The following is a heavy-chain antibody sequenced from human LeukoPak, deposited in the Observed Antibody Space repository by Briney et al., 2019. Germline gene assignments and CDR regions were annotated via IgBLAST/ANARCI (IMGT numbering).Heavy chain of an antibody. Sequence: GESLKISCKTAGFTFTTYWSGWLRQLPGKGLEWMGIIYPGDSDTRYSPSFQGQVTISADKSINTAYLQWSSLKASDTAIYFCARRPQYCSGSSCYPGFGVDVWGQGTSVIVSS. V-gene: IGHV5-51*02. CDR3: ARRPQYCSGSSCYPGFGVDV. J-gene: IGHJ6*02. CDR2: IYPGDSDT. D-gene: IGHD2-15*01. CDR1: GFTFTTYW.